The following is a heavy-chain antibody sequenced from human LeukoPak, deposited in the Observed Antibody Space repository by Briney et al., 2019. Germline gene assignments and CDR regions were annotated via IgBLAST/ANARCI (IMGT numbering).Heavy chain of an antibody. D-gene: IGHD2-15*01. CDR2: LSNNGGYT. CDR3: AKQLGYCSDGSCYFPY. J-gene: IGHJ4*02. Sequence: GGSLRLSCAASGFTFSSSAMSWVRQAPGKGLEWVSALSNNGGYTYYADSVQGRFTISRDNSKSTLCLQMNSLRAEDTAVYYCAKQLGYCSDGSCYFPYWGQGTLVTVSS. CDR1: GFTFSSSA. V-gene: IGHV3-23*01.